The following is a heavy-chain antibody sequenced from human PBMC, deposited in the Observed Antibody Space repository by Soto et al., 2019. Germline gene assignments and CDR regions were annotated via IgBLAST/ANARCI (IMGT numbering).Heavy chain of an antibody. Sequence: QVQLVQSGAEVKKPGSSVKVSCKASRDTFSKYAFNWVRQAPGQGLEWMGWIIPIFDSRNYGEKFQGRVTITADESTSTAYMELRSLRFEDTAVYYCARGETYLGVWGQGTTVTVSS. D-gene: IGHD3-16*01. CDR1: RDTFSKYA. J-gene: IGHJ6*02. CDR3: ARGETYLGV. V-gene: IGHV1-69*01. CDR2: IIPIFDSR.